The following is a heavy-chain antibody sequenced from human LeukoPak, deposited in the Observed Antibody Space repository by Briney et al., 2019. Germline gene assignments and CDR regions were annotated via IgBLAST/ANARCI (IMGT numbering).Heavy chain of an antibody. Sequence: SETLSLTCTVSGGSISSGGYYWSWIRQHPGKGLEWSGYIYYSGSTYYNPSLKSRVTISVDTSKNQFSLKLSSVTAADTAVYYCAAHLSSIAAAAPTFDYWGQGTLVTVSS. D-gene: IGHD6-6*01. J-gene: IGHJ4*02. CDR1: GGSISSGGYY. V-gene: IGHV4-31*03. CDR3: AAHLSSIAAAAPTFDY. CDR2: IYYSGST.